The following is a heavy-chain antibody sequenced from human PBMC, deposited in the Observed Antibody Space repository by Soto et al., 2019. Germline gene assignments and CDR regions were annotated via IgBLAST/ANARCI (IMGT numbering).Heavy chain of an antibody. J-gene: IGHJ4*02. D-gene: IGHD2-2*01. CDR2: ISSNGGST. Sequence: GGSLRLSCAASGFTFSSYAMSWVRQAPGKGLEYVSAISSNGGSTYYANSVKGRFTISRDNSKNTLYLQMGSLRAEDMAVYYCARDYRYCSSTSCSFRYLDYWGQGTLVTVSS. V-gene: IGHV3-64*01. CDR3: ARDYRYCSSTSCSFRYLDY. CDR1: GFTFSSYA.